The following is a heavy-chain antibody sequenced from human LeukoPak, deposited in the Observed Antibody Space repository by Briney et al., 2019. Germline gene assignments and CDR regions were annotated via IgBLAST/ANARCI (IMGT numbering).Heavy chain of an antibody. J-gene: IGHJ4*02. D-gene: IGHD2-21*02. Sequence: GGSLRLSCSGAGFTFRDSAFHWVRQAPGKGLEWVGNINQDASEINYVDSVRGRFTISRDKAKNSLHLQMNSLRAEDTAVYYCATDRDNSDWQKRFDSWGQGTLVTVSS. CDR1: GFTFRDSA. CDR3: ATDRDNSDWQKRFDS. V-gene: IGHV3-7*01. CDR2: INQDASEI.